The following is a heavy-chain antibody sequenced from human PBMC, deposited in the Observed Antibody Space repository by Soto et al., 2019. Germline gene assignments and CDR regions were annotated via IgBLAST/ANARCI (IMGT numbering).Heavy chain of an antibody. CDR1: GGSFKIGSYS. CDR2: VYHTGRT. J-gene: IGHJ4*02. Sequence: SETLTLTCTFSGGSFKIGSYSWRWIRQPPGKGLEWIGYVYHTGRTSYNPSLKSGVSISMDTSKNQFSLNLDSVTAADTAVYFCARDFAYFDSWGQGTLVTGSS. V-gene: IGHV4-61*01. CDR3: ARDFAYFDS. D-gene: IGHD3-3*01.